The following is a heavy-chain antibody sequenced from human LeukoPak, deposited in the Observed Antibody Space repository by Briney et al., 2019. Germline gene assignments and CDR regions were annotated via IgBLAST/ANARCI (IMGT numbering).Heavy chain of an antibody. J-gene: IGHJ4*02. CDR3: AKVFYDSDGFYYFGF. D-gene: IGHD3-22*01. V-gene: IGHV3-30*02. CDR1: GFTFSSYG. CDR2: IRYDGSNK. Sequence: PGGSLRLSCAASGFTFSSYGIYWVRQAPGKGLQWVAFIRYDGSNKYYADSVKGRFTISRDNAKNSLYLQMNSLRPEDTALYYCAKVFYDSDGFYYFGFWGQGTLVTVSS.